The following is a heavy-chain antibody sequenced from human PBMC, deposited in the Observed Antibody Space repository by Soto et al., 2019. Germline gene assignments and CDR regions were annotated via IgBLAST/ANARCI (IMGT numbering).Heavy chain of an antibody. Sequence: PSETLSLTCTVSGGSISSYYWSWIRQPPGKGLEWIGYIYYSGSTNYNPSLKSRVTISVDTSKNQFSLKLSSVTAADTAVYYCAKDGYCISTSCEPYGMDVWGQGTTVTVSS. V-gene: IGHV4-59*01. CDR2: IYYSGST. D-gene: IGHD2-2*03. J-gene: IGHJ6*02. CDR3: AKDGYCISTSCEPYGMDV. CDR1: GGSISSYY.